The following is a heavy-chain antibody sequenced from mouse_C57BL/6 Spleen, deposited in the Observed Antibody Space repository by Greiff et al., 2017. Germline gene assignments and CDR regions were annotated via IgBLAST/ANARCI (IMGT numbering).Heavy chain of an antibody. Sequence: VKLQESGAELVKPGASVKISCKASGYAFSSYWMNWVKQRPGKGLEWIGQIYPGDGDTNYNGKFKGKATLTADKSSSTAYMQLSSLTSEDSAVYFCARPELALYAMDYWGQGTSVTVSS. CDR2: IYPGDGDT. CDR1: GYAFSSYW. V-gene: IGHV1-80*01. J-gene: IGHJ4*01. CDR3: ARPELALYAMDY. D-gene: IGHD4-1*01.